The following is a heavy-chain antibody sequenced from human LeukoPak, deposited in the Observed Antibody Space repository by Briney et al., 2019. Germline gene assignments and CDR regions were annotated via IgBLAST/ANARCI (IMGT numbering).Heavy chain of an antibody. Sequence: ASVKVSCKASRYIFTSYYIHWVRQAPGQGLEWMGWIHPNSGDTNYAQKFQGRVTLTRDTSISTAYMELSRLRSDDTAVYYCARHDDNVRAVDVWGQGTTVTVSS. CDR2: IHPNSGDT. D-gene: IGHD3-10*02. CDR3: ARHDDNVRAVDV. CDR1: RYIFTSYY. J-gene: IGHJ6*02. V-gene: IGHV1-2*02.